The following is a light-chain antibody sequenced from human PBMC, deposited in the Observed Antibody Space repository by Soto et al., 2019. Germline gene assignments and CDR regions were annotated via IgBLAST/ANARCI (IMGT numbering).Light chain of an antibody. CDR3: CAYAGGSVYVL. V-gene: IGLV2-23*02. CDR1: SGDVGNYNL. CDR2: EVS. Sequence: QSALTQPASVSGSPGQSITISCTATSGDVGNYNLVSWYQQHPGKAPHLMIYEVSKRPSGVSNRFSGSKSGNTVSLTISGLQAEDEADYYCCAYAGGSVYVLFGGGTKLTVL. J-gene: IGLJ3*02.